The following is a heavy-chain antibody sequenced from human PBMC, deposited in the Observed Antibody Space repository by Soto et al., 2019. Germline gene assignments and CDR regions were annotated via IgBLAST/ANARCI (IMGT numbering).Heavy chain of an antibody. CDR3: AKADRWLLDY. CDR2: ISGSGGST. V-gene: IGHV3-23*01. CDR1: VFTFSSYA. J-gene: IGHJ4*02. D-gene: IGHD6-19*01. Sequence: GWSLRLACAASVFTFSSYAMSWVRQAPGKGLEWVSAISGSGGSTYYADSVKGRFTISRDNSKNTLYLQMNSLRAEDTAVYYCAKADRWLLDYWGQGTLVTVSS.